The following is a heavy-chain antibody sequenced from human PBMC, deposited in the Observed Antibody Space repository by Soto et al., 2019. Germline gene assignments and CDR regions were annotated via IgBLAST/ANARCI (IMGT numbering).Heavy chain of an antibody. J-gene: IGHJ6*02. CDR2: INPNSGGT. Sequence: ASVKVSCKASGYTFTGYYMHWVRQAPGQGLEWMGWINPNSGGTNYAQKFQGWVTMTRDTSISTAYMELSRLRSDDTAVYYCARARRRYSSSWYTGSYYGMDVWGQGTTVTVSS. D-gene: IGHD6-13*01. CDR1: GYTFTGYY. V-gene: IGHV1-2*04. CDR3: ARARRRYSSSWYTGSYYGMDV.